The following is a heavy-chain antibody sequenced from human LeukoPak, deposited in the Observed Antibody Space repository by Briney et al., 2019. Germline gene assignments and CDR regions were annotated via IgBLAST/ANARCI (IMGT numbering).Heavy chain of an antibody. CDR2: ISSSSSYI. J-gene: IGHJ1*01. D-gene: IGHD6-19*01. V-gene: IGHV3-21*01. CDR3: ARDLGSGWYGAEYFQH. Sequence: GGSLRLSCAASGFTFSTYAMNWVRQAPGKGLEWVSSISSSSSYIYYADSVKGRFTISRDNAKNSLYLQMNSLRAEDTAVYYCARDLGSGWYGAEYFQHWGQGTLVTVSS. CDR1: GFTFSTYA.